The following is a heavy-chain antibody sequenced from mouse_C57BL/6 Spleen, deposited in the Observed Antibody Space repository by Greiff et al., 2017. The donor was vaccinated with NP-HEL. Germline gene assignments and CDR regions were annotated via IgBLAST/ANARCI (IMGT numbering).Heavy chain of an antibody. Sequence: QVHVKQSGAELVRPGTSVKVSCKASGYAFTNYLIEWVKQRPGQGLEWIGVINPGSGGTNYNEKFKGKATLTADTSSSTAYMPLSSLTSEDSAVYFGARGRLRRYFDSWGQGTTLTVSS. CDR3: ARGRLRRYFDS. V-gene: IGHV1-54*01. CDR2: INPGSGGT. CDR1: GYAFTNYL. J-gene: IGHJ2*01.